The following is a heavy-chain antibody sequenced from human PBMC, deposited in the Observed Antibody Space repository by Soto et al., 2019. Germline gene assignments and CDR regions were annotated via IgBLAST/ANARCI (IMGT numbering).Heavy chain of an antibody. V-gene: IGHV1-3*01. D-gene: IGHD5-18*01. CDR1: GYTFTSYA. J-gene: IGHJ5*02. Sequence: ASVKVSCKASGYTFTSYAMHWVRQAPGQRLEWMGWINAGNGNTKYSQKFQGRVTITRDTSASTAYMELSAVTAADTGIYYCAVQDRDYSYGLNWFDPWGQGTLVTVSS. CDR3: AVQDRDYSYGLNWFDP. CDR2: INAGNGNT.